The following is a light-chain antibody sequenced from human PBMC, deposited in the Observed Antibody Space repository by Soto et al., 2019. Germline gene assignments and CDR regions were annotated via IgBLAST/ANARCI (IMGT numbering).Light chain of an antibody. J-gene: IGLJ1*01. Sequence: QSALTQPASVSGAPGQSVTISCTGTSSDIGDYKDVSWYQKHPGRAPKALIYEVSNRPSNVSLRFSGSKSGTTAFLTISGLQADDEADYYCSSFINRSTIVFGSGTKVTVL. V-gene: IGLV2-14*01. CDR2: EVS. CDR1: SSDIGDYKD. CDR3: SSFINRSTIV.